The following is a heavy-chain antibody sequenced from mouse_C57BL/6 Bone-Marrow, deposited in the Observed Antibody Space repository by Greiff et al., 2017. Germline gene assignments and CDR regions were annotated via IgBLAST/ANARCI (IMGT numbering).Heavy chain of an antibody. Sequence: EVMLVESGGGLVQPKGSLKLSCAASGFTFNTYAMHWVRQAPGKGLEWVARIRSKSSNYATYYADSVKDRFTISKDDTKSMLYLQMNNMKDEETAMEDNVRESTTDYYDMDDWGQGTTGTVSS. V-gene: IGHV10-3*01. J-gene: IGHJ4*01. CDR1: GFTFNTYA. D-gene: IGHD6-1*01. CDR3: VRESTTDYYDMDD. CDR2: IRSKSSNYAT.